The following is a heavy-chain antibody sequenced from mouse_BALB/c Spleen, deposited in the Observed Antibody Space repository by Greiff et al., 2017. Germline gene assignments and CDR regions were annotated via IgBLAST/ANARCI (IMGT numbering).Heavy chain of an antibody. D-gene: IGHD2-4*01. CDR2: ISYSGST. CDR1: GYSITSDYA. Sequence: EVKLVESGPGLVKPSQSLSLTCTVTGYSITSDYAWNWIRQFPGNKLEWMGYISYSGSTSYNPSLKSRISITRDTSKNQFFLQLKSVTTEDTATYYCASYDSSFDYWGQGTTLTVSS. V-gene: IGHV3-2*02. J-gene: IGHJ2*01. CDR3: ASYDSSFDY.